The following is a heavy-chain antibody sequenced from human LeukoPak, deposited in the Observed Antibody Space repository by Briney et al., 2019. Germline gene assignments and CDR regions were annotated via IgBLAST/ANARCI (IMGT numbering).Heavy chain of an antibody. J-gene: IGHJ4*02. CDR2: IYHSGST. CDR3: AREGYSTLVG. D-gene: IGHD6-13*01. CDR1: VGSISSGGYY. Sequence: PSETLSLTCSVSVGSISSGGYYWSWIRQPPGKGLEWIGYIYHSGSTYYNPSLKSRVTISVDRSKNQFSLKLSSVTAADTAVYYCAREGYSTLVGWGQGTLVTVSS. V-gene: IGHV4-30-2*01.